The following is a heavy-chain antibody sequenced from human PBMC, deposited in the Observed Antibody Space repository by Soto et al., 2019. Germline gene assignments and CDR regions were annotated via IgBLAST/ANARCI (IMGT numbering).Heavy chain of an antibody. CDR2: ISSSSSYI. V-gene: IGHV3-21*01. Sequence: KPGGSLRLSCAASGFTFSSYSMNWVRQAPGKGLEWVSSISSSSSYIYYADSVKGRFTISRDNAKNSLYLQMNSLRAEDTAVYYCAREWLQSLYFDYWGQGTLVTVSS. D-gene: IGHD5-12*01. J-gene: IGHJ4*02. CDR3: AREWLQSLYFDY. CDR1: GFTFSSYS.